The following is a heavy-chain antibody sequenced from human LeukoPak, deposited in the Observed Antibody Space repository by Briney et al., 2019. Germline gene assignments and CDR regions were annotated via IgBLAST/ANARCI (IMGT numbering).Heavy chain of an antibody. J-gene: IGHJ4*02. CDR3: AREKSGSNAAFDY. V-gene: IGHV3-53*01. Sequence: GGSLRLSCAASGFTVSSNYMSWVRQAPGKGLEWVSVIYSGGSTYYADSVKGRFTISRDNSKNTLYLQMNSLRAEDTAVYYCAREKSGSNAAFDYWGQGTLVTVSS. CDR2: IYSGGST. CDR1: GFTVSSNY. D-gene: IGHD1-26*01.